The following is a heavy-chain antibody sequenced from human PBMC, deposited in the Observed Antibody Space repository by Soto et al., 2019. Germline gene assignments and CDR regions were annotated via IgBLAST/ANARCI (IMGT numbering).Heavy chain of an antibody. CDR2: ISGSGGST. Sequence: GGSLRLSCAASGFTFSNYAMTWVRQAPGKGLEWVSAISGSGGSTYYADSVKGRFTISRDNSKNTLYLQMNSLRADDTAVYYCARGAGYDPYYYFDYWGQGILVTVSS. CDR1: GFTFSNYA. D-gene: IGHD5-12*01. V-gene: IGHV3-23*01. CDR3: ARGAGYDPYYYFDY. J-gene: IGHJ4*02.